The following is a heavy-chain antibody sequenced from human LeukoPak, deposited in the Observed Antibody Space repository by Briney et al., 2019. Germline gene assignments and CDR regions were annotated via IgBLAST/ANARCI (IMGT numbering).Heavy chain of an antibody. J-gene: IGHJ4*02. Sequence: MAGGSLRLSCAASGFTFSNAWMSWVRQAPGKGLEWVGRIKSKTDGATTDYAAPVKGRFTISRDDSKNTLYLQMNSLKTEDTAVYYCTSDDYIPYWGQGTLVTVSS. D-gene: IGHD4-11*01. CDR3: TSDDYIPY. CDR1: GFTFSNAW. CDR2: IKSKTDGATT. V-gene: IGHV3-15*01.